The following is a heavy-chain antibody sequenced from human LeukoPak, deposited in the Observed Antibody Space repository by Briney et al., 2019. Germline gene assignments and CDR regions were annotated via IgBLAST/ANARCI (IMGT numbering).Heavy chain of an antibody. J-gene: IGHJ4*02. Sequence: PGGSLRLSCAASGFTFSSFWLRWVRQAPGKGLEGVANIKQDGSEKDYVDSGKVRFTSSKDNAKTSLDLQRNSRRAEATAVCYCASDTGGWLLLIYDHWGQGTLVTVSS. CDR1: GFTFSSFW. D-gene: IGHD6-19*01. CDR3: ASDTGGWLLLIYDH. CDR2: IKQDGSEK. V-gene: IGHV3-7*01.